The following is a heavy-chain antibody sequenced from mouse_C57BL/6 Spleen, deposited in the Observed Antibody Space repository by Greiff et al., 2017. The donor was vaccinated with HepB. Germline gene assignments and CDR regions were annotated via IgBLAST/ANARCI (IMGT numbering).Heavy chain of an antibody. J-gene: IGHJ2*01. Sequence: EVKLMESGGDLVKPGESLKLSCAASGFTFSSYGMSWVRQTPDKRLEWVATISSGGSYTYYPDSVKGRFTISRDNAKNTLYLQMSSLKSEDTAMYYCARLSYDGYVDYWGQGTTLTVSS. CDR3: ARLSYDGYVDY. CDR2: ISSGGSYT. CDR1: GFTFSSYG. D-gene: IGHD2-3*01. V-gene: IGHV5-6*01.